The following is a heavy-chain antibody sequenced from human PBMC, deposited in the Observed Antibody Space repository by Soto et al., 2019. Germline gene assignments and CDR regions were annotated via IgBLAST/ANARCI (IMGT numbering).Heavy chain of an antibody. CDR1: GYTFTCYY. CDR3: ARWPRGYCSGGSCYPFDY. V-gene: IGHV1-46*03. CDR2: INPSGGST. J-gene: IGHJ4*02. D-gene: IGHD2-15*01. Sequence: ASVKVSCKASGYTFTCYYMHWVRQAPGQGLEWMGIINPSGGSTSYAQKFQGRVTMTRDTSTSTVYMELSSLRSEDTAVYYCARWPRGYCSGGSCYPFDYWGQGTLVTVSS.